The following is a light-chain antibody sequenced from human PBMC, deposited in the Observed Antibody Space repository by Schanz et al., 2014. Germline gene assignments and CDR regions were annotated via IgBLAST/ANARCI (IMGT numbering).Light chain of an antibody. CDR1: SSDVGVYNY. V-gene: IGLV2-14*03. Sequence: QSVLTQPASVSGSPGQSITISCTGTSSDVGVYNYVSWYQQLPGKAPKLMIYDASNRPSGVSNRFSGSKSAYTASLTISGLQAEDEADYYCCSYAGRPWVFGGGTKVTVL. CDR3: CSYAGRPWV. J-gene: IGLJ3*02. CDR2: DAS.